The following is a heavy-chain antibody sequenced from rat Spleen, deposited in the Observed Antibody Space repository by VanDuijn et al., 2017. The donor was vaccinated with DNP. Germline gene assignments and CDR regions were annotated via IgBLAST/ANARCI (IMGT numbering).Heavy chain of an antibody. CDR2: INTGGGNT. J-gene: IGHJ2*01. CDR1: GFNFSNYG. D-gene: IGHD1-10*01. V-gene: IGHV5S13*01. Sequence: EVQLVESGGGLVQPGRSLKISCAASGFNFSNYGMAWVRQAPTKGLEWVASINTGGGNTYYRDSVKGRFTISRDNAKNTQYLQMDSLRSEDAATYYCVRRQLDYFDYWGQGVMVTVSS. CDR3: VRRQLDYFDY.